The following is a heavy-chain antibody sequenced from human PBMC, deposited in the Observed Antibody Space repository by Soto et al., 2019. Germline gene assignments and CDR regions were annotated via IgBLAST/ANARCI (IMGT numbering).Heavy chain of an antibody. CDR3: AKQAVVTAFDV. CDR2: ISYDGSNT. Sequence: QVQMVESGGGVVQPGRSLRLSCAASGFTFSHYAMHWVRQAPGKGLEWVAFISYDGSNTYYSDSVEGRFTISKDNSKNTLFLQVNDLRRGDTAVYYRAKQAVVTAFDVWGRGTMVTVSS. CDR1: GFTFSHYA. J-gene: IGHJ3*01. V-gene: IGHV3-30-3*02. D-gene: IGHD2-15*01.